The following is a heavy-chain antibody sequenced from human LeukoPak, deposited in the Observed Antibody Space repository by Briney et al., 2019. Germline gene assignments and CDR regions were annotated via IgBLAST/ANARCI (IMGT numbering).Heavy chain of an antibody. CDR1: GFTFASYA. Sequence: GGSLRLSCAASGFTFASYAMTWVRQAPGKGLVWLSAINSNGGSTCYADSVKGRFTISGDNSKNTLFLQMNSLRAEDTALYYCAKYLYTSGSFYDYWGQGTLVTVSS. CDR3: AKYLYTSGSFYDY. V-gene: IGHV3-23*01. J-gene: IGHJ4*02. D-gene: IGHD3-10*01. CDR2: INSNGGST.